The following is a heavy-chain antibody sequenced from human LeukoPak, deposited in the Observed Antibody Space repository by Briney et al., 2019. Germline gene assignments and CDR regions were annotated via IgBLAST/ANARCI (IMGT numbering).Heavy chain of an antibody. Sequence: PGGSLRLSCAASGFTFSSYDMYWVRQAPGKGLEWVALMSYDGSKIYYADSVKGRFTISRDNSKNTLYLQMNSLRAEDTAVYYCASAPYGSGSGVFDYWGQGTLVTVSS. CDR1: GFTFSSYD. V-gene: IGHV3-30*03. CDR3: ASAPYGSGSGVFDY. D-gene: IGHD3-10*01. J-gene: IGHJ4*02. CDR2: MSYDGSKI.